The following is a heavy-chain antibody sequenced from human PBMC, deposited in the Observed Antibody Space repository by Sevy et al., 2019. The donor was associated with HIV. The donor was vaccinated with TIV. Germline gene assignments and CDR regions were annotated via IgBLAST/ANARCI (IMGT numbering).Heavy chain of an antibody. CDR3: TRSVYGSGTYLNDY. CDR1: GYTFTGYY. D-gene: IGHD3-10*01. Sequence: ASVKVSCNASGYTFTGYYIHCVRQAPGQGLEWMGWINPSSGGTNYGQKFLGRVTMTRDTSISTAYMELNRLRSDDTAVYYCTRSVYGSGTYLNDYWGQGTLVTVSS. J-gene: IGHJ4*02. V-gene: IGHV1-2*02. CDR2: INPSSGGT.